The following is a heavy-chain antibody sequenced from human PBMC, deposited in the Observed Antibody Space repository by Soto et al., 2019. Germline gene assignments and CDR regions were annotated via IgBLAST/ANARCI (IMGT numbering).Heavy chain of an antibody. CDR3: ARTLPPSYGGDPSFGFDP. CDR2: IYYSGST. Sequence: PSETLSLTCTVSGGSISSYYWSWIRQPPGKGLEWIGYIYYSGSTNYNPSLKSRVTISVDTSKNQFSLKLSSVTAADTAVYYCARTLPPSYGGDPSFGFDPWGQGTLVTVSS. J-gene: IGHJ5*02. V-gene: IGHV4-59*01. CDR1: GGSISSYY. D-gene: IGHD2-21*02.